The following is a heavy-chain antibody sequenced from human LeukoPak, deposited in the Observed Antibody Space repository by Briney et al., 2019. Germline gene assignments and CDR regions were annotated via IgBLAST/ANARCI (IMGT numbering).Heavy chain of an antibody. D-gene: IGHD5-18*01. CDR3: ARRRGYSYGSGMTFDY. V-gene: IGHV4-34*01. J-gene: IGHJ4*02. CDR2: INHSGST. Sequence: SETLSLTCAVYGGSFSGYYWSWIRQPPGKGLEWIGEINHSGSTNYNLSLKSRVTISVDTSKNQFSLKLSSVTAADTAVYYCARRRGYSYGSGMTFDYWGQGTLVTVSS. CDR1: GGSFSGYY.